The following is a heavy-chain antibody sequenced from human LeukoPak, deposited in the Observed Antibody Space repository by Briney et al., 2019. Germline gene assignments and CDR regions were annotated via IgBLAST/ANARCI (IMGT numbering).Heavy chain of an antibody. V-gene: IGHV1-18*01. CDR1: GYTFTSHG. CDR3: ARGDSIGLHSYNFDY. J-gene: IGHJ4*02. Sequence: GASVKVSCKASGYTFTSHGISWVRQAPGQGLEWMGWLSVYNDKTNYAQKFQGRVTMTTDTSTTTAYMELRSLTSDDTAVYYCARGDSIGLHSYNFDYWGQGTLVTVSS. CDR2: LSVYNDKT. D-gene: IGHD3-22*01.